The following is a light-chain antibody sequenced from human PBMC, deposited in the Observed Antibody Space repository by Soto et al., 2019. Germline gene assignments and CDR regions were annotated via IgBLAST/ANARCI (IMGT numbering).Light chain of an antibody. CDR1: SSDVGGYNY. V-gene: IGLV2-14*01. CDR2: DVS. Sequence: QSALTQPASVSGSPGQSITISCTGTSSDVGGYNYVSWHQQHPGKAPKLMIYDVSNRPSGVSDRFSGSKSGSTASLTISGLQAEDEADYYCTSYTSSGTLVFGGGTKVTVL. CDR3: TSYTSSGTLV. J-gene: IGLJ2*01.